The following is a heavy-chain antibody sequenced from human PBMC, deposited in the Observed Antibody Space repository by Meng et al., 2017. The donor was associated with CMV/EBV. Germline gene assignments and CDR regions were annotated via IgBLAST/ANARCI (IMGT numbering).Heavy chain of an antibody. Sequence: KVSCKASGYSFTNYWIGWVRQMPGKGLEWMGIIYPGDSDTRYSPSFQGQVTISADNSISTAYLQWWSSLKASDTAMYYCARPSSHYDFWSGFYVGDGFDMWGQGTMVTVSS. CDR1: GYSFTNYW. CDR3: ARPSSHYDFWSGFYVGDGFDM. CDR2: IYPGDSDT. D-gene: IGHD3-3*01. V-gene: IGHV5-51*01. J-gene: IGHJ3*02.